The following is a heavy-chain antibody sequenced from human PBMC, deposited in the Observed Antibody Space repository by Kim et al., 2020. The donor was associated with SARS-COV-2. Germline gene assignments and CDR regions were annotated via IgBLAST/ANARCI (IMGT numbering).Heavy chain of an antibody. CDR2: INHSGST. CDR1: GGSFSGYY. Sequence: SETLSLTCAVYGGSFSGYYWSWIRQPPGKGLEWIGEINHSGSTNYNPSLKSRVTISVDTSKNQFSLKLSSVTAADTAVYYCARSATGPFDYWGQGTLVTVSS. V-gene: IGHV4-34*01. D-gene: IGHD1-1*01. J-gene: IGHJ4*02. CDR3: ARSATGPFDY.